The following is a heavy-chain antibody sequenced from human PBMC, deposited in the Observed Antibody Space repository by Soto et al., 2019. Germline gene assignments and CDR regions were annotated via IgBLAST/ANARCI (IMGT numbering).Heavy chain of an antibody. Sequence: SETLSLTCTVSGGSISSSSYYWGWIRQPPGKGLEWIGSIYYSGSTYYNPPLKSRVTISVDPSTNQISLKLSSVTAADTAVYYCVVIDKVVVADTLWPGEVAPSGQGTLVPGSS. D-gene: IGHD2-15*01. CDR2: IYYSGST. V-gene: IGHV4-39*01. CDR3: VVIDKVVVADTLWPGEVAP. J-gene: IGHJ5*02. CDR1: GGSISSSSYY.